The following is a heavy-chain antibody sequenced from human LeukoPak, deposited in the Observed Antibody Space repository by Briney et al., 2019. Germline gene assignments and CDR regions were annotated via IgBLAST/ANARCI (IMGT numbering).Heavy chain of an antibody. CDR1: GFTFDDYA. CDR3: AKDLSPGNYDILTGYQTYFDY. D-gene: IGHD3-9*01. CDR2: ISWNSGSI. J-gene: IGHJ4*02. Sequence: GRSLRLSCAASGFTFDDYAMHWVRQAPGKGLEWVSGISWNSGSIGYADSVKGRFTISRDNAKNSLYLQMNSLRAEDTALYYCAKDLSPGNYDILTGYQTYFDYWGQGTLVTVSS. V-gene: IGHV3-9*01.